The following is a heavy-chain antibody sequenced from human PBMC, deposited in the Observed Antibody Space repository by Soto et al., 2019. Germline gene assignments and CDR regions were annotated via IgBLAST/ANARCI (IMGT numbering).Heavy chain of an antibody. D-gene: IGHD2-15*01. CDR2: IIPIFGTA. CDR3: ARVMLGGHSDY. J-gene: IGHJ4*02. CDR1: GGTFSSYA. Sequence: SVKVSCKASGGTFSSYAISWVRQAPGQGLEWMGGIIPIFGTANYAQKFQGRVTITADESTSTAYMELSSLSSDDTAVYYCARVMLGGHSDYWGQGTLVTVSS. V-gene: IGHV1-69*13.